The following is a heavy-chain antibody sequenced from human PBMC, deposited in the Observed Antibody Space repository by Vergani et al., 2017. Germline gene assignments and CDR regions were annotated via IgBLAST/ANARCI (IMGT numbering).Heavy chain of an antibody. CDR3: AKSGYSSSWYAPNWFDP. CDR2: ISWNSGSI. J-gene: IGHJ5*02. V-gene: IGHV3-9*03. CDR1: GFTFDDYA. D-gene: IGHD6-13*01. Sequence: EVQLVESGGGLVKPGGSLRLSCAASGFTFDDYAMHWVRQAPGKGLEWVSGISWNSGSIGYADSVKGRFTISRDNAKNSLYLQMNSLRAEDMALYYCAKSGYSSSWYAPNWFDPWGQGTLVTVSS.